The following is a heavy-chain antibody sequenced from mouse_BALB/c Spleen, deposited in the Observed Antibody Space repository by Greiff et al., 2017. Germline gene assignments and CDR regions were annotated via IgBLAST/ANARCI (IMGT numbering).Heavy chain of an antibody. Sequence: LKQPGSELVRPGASVKLSCKASGYTFTSYWMHWVKQRPGQGLEWIGNIYPGSGSTNYDEKFKSKATLTVDTSSSTAYMQLSSLTSEDSAVYYCTRGGITTDYYAMDYWGQGTSVTVSS. D-gene: IGHD2-4*01. J-gene: IGHJ4*01. V-gene: IGHV1S22*01. CDR3: TRGGITTDYYAMDY. CDR1: GYTFTSYW. CDR2: IYPGSGST.